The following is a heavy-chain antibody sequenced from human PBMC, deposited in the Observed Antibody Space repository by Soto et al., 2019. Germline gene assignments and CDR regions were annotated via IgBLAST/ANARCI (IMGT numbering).Heavy chain of an antibody. Sequence: QTGGSLRLSCAASGFTFSSYWMSWVRQAPGKGLEWVANIKQDGSEKYYVDSVKGRFTISRDNAKNSLYLQMNSLRAEDTAVYYCAREGLYGDYYYYYYYGMDVWGQGTTVTVSS. J-gene: IGHJ6*02. CDR2: IKQDGSEK. CDR1: GFTFSSYW. CDR3: AREGLYGDYYYYYYYGMDV. V-gene: IGHV3-7*01. D-gene: IGHD4-17*01.